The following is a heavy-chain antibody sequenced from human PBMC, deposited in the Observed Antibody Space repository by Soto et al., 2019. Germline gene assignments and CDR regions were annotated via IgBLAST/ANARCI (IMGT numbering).Heavy chain of an antibody. D-gene: IGHD2-21*02. CDR1: GYSFTSYW. V-gene: IGHV5-10-1*01. CDR2: IDPSDSYT. Sequence: LGESLKISCKGSGYSFTSYWISWVRQMPGKGLEWMGRIDPSDSYTNYSPSFQGHVTISADKSISTAYLQWSSLKASDTAMYYCACRIDDLKYYYGMDVWGQGTTVTVSS. CDR3: ACRIDDLKYYYGMDV. J-gene: IGHJ6*02.